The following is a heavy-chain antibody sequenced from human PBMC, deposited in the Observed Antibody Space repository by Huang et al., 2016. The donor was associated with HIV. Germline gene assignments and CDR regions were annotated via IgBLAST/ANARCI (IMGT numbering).Heavy chain of an antibody. Sequence: QVQLVQSGAEVKKPGASVTISCKASGFSILIYYIHCVRQAPGQGLEWMGIVNPSGGGADYAQKFKGRVTMTRDTSTRTLYMELSSLRSEDTAVYYCAREGITPSGTEVSGFDFWGQGTPVSVSS. V-gene: IGHV1-46*03. CDR3: AREGITPSGTEVSGFDF. J-gene: IGHJ5*01. CDR2: VNPSGGGA. CDR1: GFSILIYY. D-gene: IGHD6-13*01.